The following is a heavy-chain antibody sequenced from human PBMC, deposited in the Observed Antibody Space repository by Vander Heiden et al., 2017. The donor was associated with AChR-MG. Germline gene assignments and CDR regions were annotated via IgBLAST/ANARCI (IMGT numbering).Heavy chain of an antibody. CDR3: ARPDDYVCGSYRHPPAFDI. D-gene: IGHD3-16*02. CDR2: IIPIFGTA. V-gene: IGHV1-69*06. Sequence: QVQLVQSGDEVQKPGSSVTVSCKASAGTFRSYAIRWVRHAPGQGLERRRGIIPIFGTANYAQKFQGRVTITANKATSTAYKELSSLRSEDTAVYYCARPDDYVCGSYRHPPAFDIWGQGTMVTVSS. J-gene: IGHJ3*02. CDR1: AGTFRSYA.